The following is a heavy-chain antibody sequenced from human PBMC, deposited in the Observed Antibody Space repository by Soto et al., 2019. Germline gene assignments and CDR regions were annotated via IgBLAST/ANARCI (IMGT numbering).Heavy chain of an antibody. J-gene: IGHJ6*02. V-gene: IGHV4-61*08. CDR1: GGSVSSGDYF. D-gene: IGHD3-10*01. CDR2: IYYSGST. Sequence: SETLSLTCTVSGGSVSSGDYFFICLRQSPWKRLELIAYIYYSGSTNYNPSLKSRATISVDTSKSQVSLTLTSMTAADEALYYCARSPNYYYYGFDVWGQGTAVTSP. CDR3: ARSPNYYYYGFDV.